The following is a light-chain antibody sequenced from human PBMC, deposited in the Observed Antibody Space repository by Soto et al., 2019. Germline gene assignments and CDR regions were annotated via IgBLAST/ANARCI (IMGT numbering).Light chain of an antibody. J-gene: IGKJ1*01. CDR3: QQSYSTLWT. CDR2: AAS. V-gene: IGKV1-39*01. Sequence: DIQMTQSPSSLSASVGDRVTITCRASQSISSYLNWYQQKPGKAPKLLIYAASSLQRGVPSRFSGSGSGTDGTLTISSLQPEDFATYYCQQSYSTLWTFGQGTKVDIK. CDR1: QSISSY.